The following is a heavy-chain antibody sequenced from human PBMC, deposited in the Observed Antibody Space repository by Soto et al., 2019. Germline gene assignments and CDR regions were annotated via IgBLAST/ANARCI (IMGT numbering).Heavy chain of an antibody. J-gene: IGHJ3*01. Sequence: SDTLSLTCTVTCASVCNDYWNWIRQPPGKGLEWIGFVYDSGSTSYNSSLKSRLTISVDTSKNQFSLKLSSVTAADTAVYYCVRQVGATGSYSYAVWGQGTMVT. D-gene: IGHD1-26*01. V-gene: IGHV4-59*02. CDR3: VRQVGATGSYSYAV. CDR1: CASVCNDY. CDR2: VYDSGST.